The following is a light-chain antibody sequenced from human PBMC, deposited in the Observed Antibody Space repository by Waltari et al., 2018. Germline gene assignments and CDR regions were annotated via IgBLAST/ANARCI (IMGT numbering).Light chain of an antibody. CDR1: QSIMEY. CDR2: GAS. Sequence: ITWRASQSIMEYLNWYQQKPSKAPKLLIYGASSLESGGPSRFSGSGSGTGFTLSITNLQPEDSATYYWQQSYPFGGGTKVEIK. J-gene: IGKJ4*01. V-gene: IGKV1-39*01. CDR3: QQSYP.